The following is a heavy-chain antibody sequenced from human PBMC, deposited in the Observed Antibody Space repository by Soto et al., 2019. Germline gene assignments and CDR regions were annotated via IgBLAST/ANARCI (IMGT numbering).Heavy chain of an antibody. V-gene: IGHV3-48*02. D-gene: IGHD3-10*01. CDR2: ISSSSSTI. CDR1: GFTFSSYS. J-gene: IGHJ3*02. Sequence: EVQLVESGGGLVQPGGSLRLSCAASGFTFSSYSMNWVRQAPGKGLEWVSYISSSSSTIYYADSVKGRFTISRDNAKNTLYLQMNSLRDEDTAVYYCARTFSGSYYVRPDAFDIWGQGTMVTVSS. CDR3: ARTFSGSYYVRPDAFDI.